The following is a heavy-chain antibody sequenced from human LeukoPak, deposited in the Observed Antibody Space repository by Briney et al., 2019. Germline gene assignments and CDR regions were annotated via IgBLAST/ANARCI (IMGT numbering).Heavy chain of an antibody. CDR2: INHSGST. V-gene: IGHV4-34*01. Sequence: KPSETLSLTCAVYGGSFSGYYWSWIRQPPGKGLEWIGEINHSGSTNYNPSLKSRVTISVDTSKNQFSLKLSSVTAADTAVYYCARRGDAPRRDFESWGQGSLVTVSS. CDR3: ARRGDAPRRDFES. J-gene: IGHJ4*02. D-gene: IGHD3-10*01. CDR1: GGSFSGYY.